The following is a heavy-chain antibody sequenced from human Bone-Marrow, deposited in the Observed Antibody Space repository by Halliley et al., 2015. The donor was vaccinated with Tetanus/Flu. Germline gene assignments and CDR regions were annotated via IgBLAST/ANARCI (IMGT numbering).Heavy chain of an antibody. CDR3: AREKTAAVVIDYYYYGMDV. J-gene: IGHJ6*02. V-gene: IGHV3-7*01. CDR2: IKQDGSEK. D-gene: IGHD3-22*01. CDR1: GFTFRSYW. Sequence: SLRLSCAASGFTFRSYWMSWVRQAPGKGLEWVASIKQDGSEKYYVDSVKGRSTISRDNAKNSLYLQMSSLRAEDTAVYHCAREKTAAVVIDYYYYGMDVWGQGTTVTVSS.